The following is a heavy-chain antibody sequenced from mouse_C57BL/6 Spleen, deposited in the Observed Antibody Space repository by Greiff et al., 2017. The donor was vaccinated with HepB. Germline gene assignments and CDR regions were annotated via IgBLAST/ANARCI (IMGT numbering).Heavy chain of an antibody. D-gene: IGHD1-1*01. CDR3: ASSGHYYGCSYFYWYFDV. J-gene: IGHJ1*03. CDR1: GYTFTDYN. V-gene: IGHV1-18*01. Sequence: EVQLQQSGPELVKPGASVKIPCKASGYTFTDYNMDWVKQSHGKSLEWIGDINPNNGGTIYNQKFKGKATLTVDKSSSTAYLELRSLTSEDTAVYYCASSGHYYGCSYFYWYFDVWGTGTTVTVSS. CDR2: INPNNGGT.